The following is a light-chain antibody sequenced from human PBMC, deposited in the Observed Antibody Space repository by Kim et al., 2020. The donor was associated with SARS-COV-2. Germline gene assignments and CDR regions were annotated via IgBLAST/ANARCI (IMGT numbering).Light chain of an antibody. CDR2: YNS. J-gene: IGLJ1*01. Sequence: SYELTQPPSVSVAPGKTASITCGGNDIGTKRVHWYQQRPGQPPVLVLYYNSDRPSGIPERFSGSNSGNTATLTINRVEAGDEADYYCQVWDISSDHYVFG. V-gene: IGLV3-21*04. CDR3: QVWDISSDHYV. CDR1: DIGTKR.